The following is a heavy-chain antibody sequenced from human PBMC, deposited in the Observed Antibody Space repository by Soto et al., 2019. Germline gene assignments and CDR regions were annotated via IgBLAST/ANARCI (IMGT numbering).Heavy chain of an antibody. CDR3: ARGGLRGLAASFTYYSDGMAI. J-gene: IGHJ6*02. CDR1: GGSISRGDYY. Sequence: SETLSLTCTVSGGSISRGDYYWSWIRQPPGKGLEWIGYNYNSVSTYYNPSLKNRVIISIDTSKNQFSLKVSSVTAADTAEYYCARGGLRGLAASFTYYSDGMAIRGRGTTVTGSS. V-gene: IGHV4-30-4*01. CDR2: NYNSVST. D-gene: IGHD2-15*01.